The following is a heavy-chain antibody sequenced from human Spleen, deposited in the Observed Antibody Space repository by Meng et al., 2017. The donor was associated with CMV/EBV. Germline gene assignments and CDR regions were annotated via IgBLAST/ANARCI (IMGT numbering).Heavy chain of an antibody. D-gene: IGHD6-13*01. CDR3: IAAPRYYYYGMDV. J-gene: IGHJ6*02. CDR2: ISSSSSYI. Sequence: GGSLRLSCAASGFTFSSYSMNWVRQAPGKGLEWVSSISSSSSYIYYADSVKGRFTISRDNAKNSLYLQMNSLRAEDTAVYYVIAAPRYYYYGMDVRGQGTTVTVSS. CDR1: GFTFSSYS. V-gene: IGHV3-21*01.